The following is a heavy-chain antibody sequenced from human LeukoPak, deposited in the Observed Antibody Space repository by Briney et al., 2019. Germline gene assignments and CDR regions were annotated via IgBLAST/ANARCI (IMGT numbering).Heavy chain of an antibody. CDR2: INSDGSST. Sequence: GGSLRLSCAASGFTFTRYWIHWVRQAPGKGLVWVSRINSDGSSTTYAEFVKGRFTISRDNSKNTLYLQMNSLSAEDTAVYYCARDAGTFDSSGLDYWGQGTLVTVSS. V-gene: IGHV3-74*01. D-gene: IGHD3-22*01. CDR3: ARDAGTFDSSGLDY. J-gene: IGHJ4*02. CDR1: GFTFTRYW.